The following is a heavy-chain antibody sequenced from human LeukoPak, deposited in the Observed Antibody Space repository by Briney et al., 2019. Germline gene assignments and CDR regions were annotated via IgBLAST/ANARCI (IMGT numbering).Heavy chain of an antibody. CDR2: INHSGST. CDR1: GGSFSGYY. J-gene: IGHJ6*02. D-gene: IGHD3-9*01. Sequence: SETLSLTCAVYGGSFSGYYWSWIRQPPGKGLEWIGEINHSGSTNYNPSLKSRVTMSVDTSKNQFSLKLSSVTAADTAVYYCARDGYDILTGHDYYYYGMDVWGQGTTVTVSS. CDR3: ARDGYDILTGHDYYYYGMDV. V-gene: IGHV4-34*01.